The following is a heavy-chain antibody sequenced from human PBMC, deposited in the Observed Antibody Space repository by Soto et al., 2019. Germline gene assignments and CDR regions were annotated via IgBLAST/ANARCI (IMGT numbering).Heavy chain of an antibody. V-gene: IGHV1-46*01. CDR3: ARSSSSWYLGDYYYGMDV. D-gene: IGHD6-13*01. CDR2: INPSGGST. J-gene: IGHJ6*02. CDR1: GYTFTSYY. Sequence: QVQLVQSGAEVKKPGASVKVSCKASGYTFTSYYMHWVRQAPGQGLEWMGIINPSGGSTSYAQKFQGRVTMTSDTSTSTVYMELSSLRSEDTAVYYCARSSSSWYLGDYYYGMDVWGQGTTVTVSS.